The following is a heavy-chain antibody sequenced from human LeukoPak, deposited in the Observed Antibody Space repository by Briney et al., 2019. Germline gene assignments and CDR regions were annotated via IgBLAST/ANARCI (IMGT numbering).Heavy chain of an antibody. CDR1: GGSFSGYY. J-gene: IGHJ4*02. V-gene: IGHV4-34*01. CDR3: ALGRTYYYGSGSYYDY. CDR2: INHSGST. Sequence: SETLSLTCAVYGGSFSGYYWSWIRQPPGKGLEWIGEINHSGSTNYNPSLKSRVTISVDTSKNQSSLKLSSVTAADTAVYYCALGRTYYYGSGSYYDYWGQGTLVTVSS. D-gene: IGHD3-10*01.